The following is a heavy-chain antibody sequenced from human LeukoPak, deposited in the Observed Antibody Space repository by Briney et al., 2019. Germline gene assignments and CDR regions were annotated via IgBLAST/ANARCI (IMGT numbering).Heavy chain of an antibody. D-gene: IGHD5-12*01. Sequence: PGGSLRLSCAASGFTFSSAAMTWVRQAPGQGLEWVSTITGSDDRTYYADSVKDRFTISRDYSTNMLHLQMNSLRTEDTAIYYCAKGPLLGSGYHPDYWGQGTLVTVSS. J-gene: IGHJ4*02. CDR2: ITGSDDRT. V-gene: IGHV3-23*01. CDR3: AKGPLLGSGYHPDY. CDR1: GFTFSSAA.